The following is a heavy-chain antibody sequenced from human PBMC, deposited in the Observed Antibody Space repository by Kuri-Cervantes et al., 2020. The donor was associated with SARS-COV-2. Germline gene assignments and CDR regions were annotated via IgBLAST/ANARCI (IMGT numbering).Heavy chain of an antibody. CDR1: GFTFSNYA. V-gene: IGHV3-23*01. CDR3: AKGRQISIVGAIGVGDAFDI. CDR2: ISDSGGDA. J-gene: IGHJ3*02. Sequence: ETLSLTCVASGFTFSNYALTWVRQAPGKGLEWVSAISDSGGDAYYADSVKGRFTISRDSSKNTVYLQMNSLRADDTAVYYCAKGRQISIVGAIGVGDAFDIWGQGTMVTVSS. D-gene: IGHD1-26*01.